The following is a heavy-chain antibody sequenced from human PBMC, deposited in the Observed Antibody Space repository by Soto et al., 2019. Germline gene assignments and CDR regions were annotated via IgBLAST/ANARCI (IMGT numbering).Heavy chain of an antibody. V-gene: IGHV3-33*01. CDR3: ARGAEIVVVVAAPTDAFDI. CDR2: IWYDGSNK. CDR1: GFTFSSYG. J-gene: IGHJ3*02. D-gene: IGHD2-15*01. Sequence: GALRLSCAASGFTFSSYGMHWVRQAPGKGLEWVAVIWYDGSNKYYADSVKGRFTISRDNSKNTLYLQMNSLRAEDTAVYYCARGAEIVVVVAAPTDAFDIWGQGTMVTVSS.